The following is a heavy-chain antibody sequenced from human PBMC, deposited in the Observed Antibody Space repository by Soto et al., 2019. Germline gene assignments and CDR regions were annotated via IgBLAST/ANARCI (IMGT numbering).Heavy chain of an antibody. V-gene: IGHV3-23*01. D-gene: IGHD5-18*01. Sequence: EVQLLESGGGLVQPGGSLRLSCAASGFTFSNYAMSWVRQAPGKGLEWVSTISTSGGSTYSADSVKGRFTISRDNSKNTPYLQMNSLRAEDTAVYYCARDGLGAYTYGSYYFDYWGQGTLVTVSS. CDR2: ISTSGGST. J-gene: IGHJ4*02. CDR3: ARDGLGAYTYGSYYFDY. CDR1: GFTFSNYA.